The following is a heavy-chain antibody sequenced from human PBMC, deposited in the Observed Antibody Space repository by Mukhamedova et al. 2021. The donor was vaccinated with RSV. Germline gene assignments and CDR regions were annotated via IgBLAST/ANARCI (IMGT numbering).Heavy chain of an antibody. Sequence: LSWMGMINPSGGSTGYAQKFQGRVTMTRATSTSTVSLELSSLSSEDTALYSCSRACYSDSNGLDYWGQGTLVTVSS. J-gene: IGHJ4*02. CDR2: INPSGGST. CDR3: SRACYSDSNGLDY. V-gene: IGHV1-46*03. D-gene: IGHD3-22*01.